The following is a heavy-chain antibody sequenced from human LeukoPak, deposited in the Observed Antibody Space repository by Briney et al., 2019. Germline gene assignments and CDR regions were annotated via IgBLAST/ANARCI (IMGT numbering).Heavy chain of an antibody. CDR2: IIPIFGTA. CDR1: GGTFSSYA. J-gene: IGHJ3*02. D-gene: IGHD3-3*01. Sequence: ASVKVSCKASGGTFSSYAISWVRQAPGQGLEWMGGIIPIFGTANYAQKFQGRVTITADESTSTAHMELSSLRSEDTAVYYCARDARITIFGVVIPDAFDIWGQGTMVTVSS. CDR3: ARDARITIFGVVIPDAFDI. V-gene: IGHV1-69*13.